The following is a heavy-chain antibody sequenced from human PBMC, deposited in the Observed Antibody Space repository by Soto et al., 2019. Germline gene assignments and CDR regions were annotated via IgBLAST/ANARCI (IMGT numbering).Heavy chain of an antibody. CDR3: ARWVGATSFDY. Sequence: SETLSLTCAVSGGSISSGGYFWSWIRQPPGKGLEWIGYIYHSGSTYYNPSLKSRVTISVDWSKNQFSLKLSSVTAADTAVYYCARWVGATSFDYWGQGTLVTVSS. D-gene: IGHD1-26*01. CDR1: GGSISSGGYF. J-gene: IGHJ4*02. CDR2: IYHSGST. V-gene: IGHV4-30-2*01.